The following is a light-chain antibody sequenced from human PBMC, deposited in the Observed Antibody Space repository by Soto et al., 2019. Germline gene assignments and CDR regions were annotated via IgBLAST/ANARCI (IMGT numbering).Light chain of an antibody. CDR3: QQFSSYPLT. J-gene: IGKJ4*01. V-gene: IGKV3-20*01. CDR2: DAS. Sequence: EFVLTQSPGTLSLSTGEIATLSCRASQTVRNNYLAWYQQKPGQAPRLLIYDASSRATGIPDRFSGGGSGTDFTLTISRLEPEDFAVYYCQQFSSYPLTFGGGTKVDIK. CDR1: QTVRNNY.